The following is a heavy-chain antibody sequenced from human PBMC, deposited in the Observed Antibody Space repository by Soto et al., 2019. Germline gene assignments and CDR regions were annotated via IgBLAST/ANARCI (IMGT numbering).Heavy chain of an antibody. D-gene: IGHD3-3*02. CDR1: GGSISSGGYS. CDR3: ARVLGNDAFDI. Sequence: PSETLSLTCAVSGGSISSGGYSWSWIRQTPGKGLEWIGYIYHSGSTYYNPSLKSRVTISVDKSKNQFSLKLRSVTAADTAVYYCARVLGNDAFDIWGQGTMVTVSS. J-gene: IGHJ3*02. CDR2: IYHSGST. V-gene: IGHV4-30-2*01.